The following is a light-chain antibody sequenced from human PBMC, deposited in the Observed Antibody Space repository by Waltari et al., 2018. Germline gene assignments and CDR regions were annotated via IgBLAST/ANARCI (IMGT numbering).Light chain of an antibody. Sequence: QSALTQPASVSGSPGQSITISCTGTSSDVGYYNLVSWYQQHPGKAPNLISYEVNKWASGLSNRCSGSKSGKTANLTISGLQTEDEADYYCCSYTGSSWIFGGGTKLTVL. J-gene: IGLJ2*01. CDR2: EVN. CDR3: CSYTGSSWI. V-gene: IGLV2-23*02. CDR1: SSDVGYYNL.